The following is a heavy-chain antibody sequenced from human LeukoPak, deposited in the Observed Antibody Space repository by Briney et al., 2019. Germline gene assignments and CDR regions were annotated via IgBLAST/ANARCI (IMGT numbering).Heavy chain of an antibody. V-gene: IGHV1-2*02. D-gene: IGHD3-22*01. CDR3: ARAIHEDYYDSSGSPYFDY. CDR2: INPNSGGT. J-gene: IGHJ4*02. CDR1: GYTFTGYY. Sequence: ASVKVSCTASGYTFTGYYMHWVRQAPGQGLEWMGWINPNSGGTNYAQKFKGRVTMTRDTSISTAYMELSRLRSDDTAVYYCARAIHEDYYDSSGSPYFDYWGQGTLVAVSS.